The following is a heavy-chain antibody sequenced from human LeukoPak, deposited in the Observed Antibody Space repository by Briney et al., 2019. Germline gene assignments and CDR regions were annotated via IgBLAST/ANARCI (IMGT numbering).Heavy chain of an antibody. J-gene: IGHJ4*02. D-gene: IGHD1-26*01. CDR2: INSNSGDS. CDR1: GFTFTDHY. Sequence: ASMKVSCKASGFTFTDHYIHWLRQAPGQGLEWMGWINSNSGDSKYAQKFQGRVTMTRDTSISTAYMELSRLRSDDTAVYYCARENSGSYYVETRFDYWGQGTLVTVSS. V-gene: IGHV1-2*02. CDR3: ARENSGSYYVETRFDY.